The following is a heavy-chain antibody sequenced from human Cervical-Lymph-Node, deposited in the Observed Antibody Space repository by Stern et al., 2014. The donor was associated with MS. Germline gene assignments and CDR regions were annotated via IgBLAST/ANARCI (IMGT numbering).Heavy chain of an antibody. CDR1: GYSISSGYY. Sequence: VQLVQSGPGLVKPSETLSLTCTVSGYSISSGYYWGWIRQPPGQGLEWIGSIYHSGSTYYNPSLKSRVTISVDTSKNQFSLKLSSVTAADTAVYYCARADDFTAAFDIWGQGTMVTVSS. CDR2: IYHSGST. CDR3: ARADDFTAAFDI. J-gene: IGHJ3*02. V-gene: IGHV4-38-2*02. D-gene: IGHD3-3*01.